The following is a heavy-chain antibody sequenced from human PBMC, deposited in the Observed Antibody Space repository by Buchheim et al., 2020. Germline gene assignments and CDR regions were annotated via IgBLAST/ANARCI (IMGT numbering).Heavy chain of an antibody. CDR2: IKQDGSEK. D-gene: IGHD2-2*01. Sequence: EVQLVESGGGLVQPGGSLRLSCAASGFTFSSYWMSWARQAPGKGLEWVANIKQDGSEKYYVDSVKGRFTISRDNVKNSLYLQMNSLRAEDTAVYYCARYQEYQLLSDYYYGMDVWGQGTT. CDR3: ARYQEYQLLSDYYYGMDV. V-gene: IGHV3-7*04. J-gene: IGHJ6*02. CDR1: GFTFSSYW.